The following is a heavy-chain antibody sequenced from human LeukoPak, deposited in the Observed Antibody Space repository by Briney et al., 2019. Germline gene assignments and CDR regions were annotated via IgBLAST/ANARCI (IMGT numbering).Heavy chain of an antibody. CDR3: ARKYYYDGSGSFDY. D-gene: IGHD3-22*01. V-gene: IGHV4-34*01. CDR1: GGSLSGYY. CDR2: IYHSGST. Sequence: PSETLSLTCAVSGGSLSGYYWTWIRQPPGKGLEWIGEIYHSGSTNYNPSLKSRVTISVDKSKNQFSLKLSSVTAADTAVYYCARKYYYDGSGSFDYWGQGTLVTVSS. J-gene: IGHJ4*02.